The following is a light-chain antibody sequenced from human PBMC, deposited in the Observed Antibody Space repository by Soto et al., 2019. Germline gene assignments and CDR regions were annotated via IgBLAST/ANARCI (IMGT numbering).Light chain of an antibody. CDR2: EVR. Sequence: QSALTQPASVSGSPGQSITISCSGSTNDIGGYNYVSWYQHHPGKVPKVIIYEVRNRPSGVSNRFSGSKSGNTASLTISGLQADDEADYYRCSYTISATLVFGGGTKVTVL. V-gene: IGLV2-14*01. CDR3: CSYTISATLV. CDR1: TNDIGGYNY. J-gene: IGLJ3*02.